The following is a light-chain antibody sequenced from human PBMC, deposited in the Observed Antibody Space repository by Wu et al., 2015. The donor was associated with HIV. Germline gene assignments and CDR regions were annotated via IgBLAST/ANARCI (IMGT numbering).Light chain of an antibody. CDR2: GAS. Sequence: EIVLTQSPATVSLSPGDRATLSCRASQSVRRNYLAWFQKKPDQPPRLLIHGASSRATGIPDRFSGSGSGTDFTLTINRLEPEDFAVYYCQQRATWPLTFGGGTRLEIK. V-gene: IGKV3D-20*02. J-gene: IGKJ4*01. CDR1: QSVRRNY. CDR3: QQRATWPLT.